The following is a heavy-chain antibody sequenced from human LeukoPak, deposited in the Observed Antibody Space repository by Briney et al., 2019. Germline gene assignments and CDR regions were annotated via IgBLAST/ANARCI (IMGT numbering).Heavy chain of an antibody. Sequence: PSETLSLTCTVSGYSISSGYYWGWIRQPPGKGLEWIGSIYHSGSTYYNPSLKSRVTISVDTSKNQFSLKLSSVTAADTAVYYCARVFGSADGYFDYWGQGTLVTVSS. CDR1: GYSISSGYY. D-gene: IGHD3-16*01. J-gene: IGHJ4*02. CDR2: IYHSGST. CDR3: ARVFGSADGYFDY. V-gene: IGHV4-38-2*02.